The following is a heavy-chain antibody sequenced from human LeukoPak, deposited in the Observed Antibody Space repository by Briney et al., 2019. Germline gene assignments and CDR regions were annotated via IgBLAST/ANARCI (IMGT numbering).Heavy chain of an antibody. CDR1: GGSISSSY. V-gene: IGHV4-59*01. CDR3: ATNSSWFDY. CDR2: ISDSGST. D-gene: IGHD6-13*01. Sequence: SETLSLTCTVSGGSISSSYWSWIRQPPGKGLGWIGYISDSGSTNYNPSLKSRVTISVDTSKNQLFLKLRSVTTADTAVYYCATNSSWFDYWGQGTLVTVSS. J-gene: IGHJ4*02.